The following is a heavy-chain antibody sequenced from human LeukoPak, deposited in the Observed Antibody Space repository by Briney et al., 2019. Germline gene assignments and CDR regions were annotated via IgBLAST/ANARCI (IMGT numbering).Heavy chain of an antibody. Sequence: SQTLSLTCTVSGGSISSGSYYWSWLRQPAGKGLEWIGRIYTSGSTNYNPSLKSRVTISVDTSKNQFSLKLSSVTAADTAVYYCARAHDDSSGLRLGAFDIWGQGTMVTVSS. J-gene: IGHJ3*02. V-gene: IGHV4-61*02. D-gene: IGHD3-22*01. CDR1: GGSISSGSYY. CDR3: ARAHDDSSGLRLGAFDI. CDR2: IYTSGST.